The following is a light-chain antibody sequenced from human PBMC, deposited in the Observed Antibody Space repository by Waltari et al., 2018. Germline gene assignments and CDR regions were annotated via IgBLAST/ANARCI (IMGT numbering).Light chain of an antibody. V-gene: IGKV1-8*01. CDR1: QGISSY. Sequence: AIRMTQSPSSLSASNGDRVTITCRASQGISSYLAWYQQKPGKAPKLLIYAASTLQSGVPSRFSGSGSGTDFTLTISCLQSEDFATYYCQQYYSYPLTFGQGTKLEIK. CDR3: QQYYSYPLT. CDR2: AAS. J-gene: IGKJ2*01.